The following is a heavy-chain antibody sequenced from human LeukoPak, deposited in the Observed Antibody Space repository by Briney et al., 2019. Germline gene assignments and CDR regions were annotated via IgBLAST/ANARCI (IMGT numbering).Heavy chain of an antibody. D-gene: IGHD4-23*01. V-gene: IGHV4-59*11. CDR3: ARETTVVTPGRSDVFDI. Sequence: PSETLSLTCTVSGGSISSHYWNWIRQPPGKGLEWIGYIYYSGSTNYNPSLKSQVTISVDTSKNQFSLKLSSVTAADTAVYYCARETTVVTPGRSDVFDIWGQGTMVTVSS. J-gene: IGHJ3*02. CDR1: GGSISSHY. CDR2: IYYSGST.